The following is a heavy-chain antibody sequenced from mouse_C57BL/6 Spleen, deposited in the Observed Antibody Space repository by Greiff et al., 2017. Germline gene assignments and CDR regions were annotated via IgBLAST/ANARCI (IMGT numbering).Heavy chain of an antibody. J-gene: IGHJ3*01. V-gene: IGHV14-2*01. CDR3: VSTGTGFAY. CDR2: IDPEDGET. Sequence: VQLKESGAELVKPGASVKLSCTASGFNIKDYYMHWVKQRTEQGLEWIGRIDPEDGETKDAPKFQGKATITADTSSNTAYLQLSSLTSEDTAVYYCVSTGTGFAYWGQGTLVTVSA. D-gene: IGHD4-1*02. CDR1: GFNIKDYY.